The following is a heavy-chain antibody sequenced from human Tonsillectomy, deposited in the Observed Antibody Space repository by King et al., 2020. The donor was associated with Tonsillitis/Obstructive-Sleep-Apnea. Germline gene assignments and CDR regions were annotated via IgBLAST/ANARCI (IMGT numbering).Heavy chain of an antibody. Sequence: QLQESGPGLVKPSETLSLTCTVSGGSISSYYWSWIRQPPGKGLEGIGYINYSGSTNYNPSLKSRVTISVDTSNHQFSLKLSSVTDADTDGYCCARGRVAAGGRAKLYYFDYWGQGTLVTVSS. CDR2: INYSGST. J-gene: IGHJ4*02. CDR3: ARGRVAAGGRAKLYYFDY. V-gene: IGHV4-59*01. CDR1: GGSISSYY. D-gene: IGHD6-13*01.